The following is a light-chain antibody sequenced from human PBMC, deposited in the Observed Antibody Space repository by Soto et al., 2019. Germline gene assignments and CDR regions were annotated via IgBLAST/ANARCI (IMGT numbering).Light chain of an antibody. CDR2: EVS. V-gene: IGLV2-14*01. CDR3: SSFTNTTTLVV. CDR1: SSDVGGSNY. J-gene: IGLJ2*01. Sequence: QSVLTQPASVSGSPGQAITISCTGTSSDVGGSNYVSWYQQHPGKAPKLMIYEVSNRPSGVSNRFSGSKSGNTASLTISGLQAEDEADYYCSSFTNTTTLVVFGGGTKLTVL.